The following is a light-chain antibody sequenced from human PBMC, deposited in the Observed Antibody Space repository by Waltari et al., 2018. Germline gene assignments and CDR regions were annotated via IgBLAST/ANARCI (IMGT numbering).Light chain of an antibody. CDR1: QSLLHGTGYNY. CDR3: MPPLQTLPIT. Sequence: DIVLTPPPLSLPVTPGAQASISCRSSQSLLHGTGYNYLDWYLQKPGQSPQLLIYLGSKRASGVPDRFSGSGSGTDFTLKISRVEAEDVGLYYCMPPLQTLPITFGQGTRLEIK. V-gene: IGKV2-28*01. J-gene: IGKJ5*01. CDR2: LGS.